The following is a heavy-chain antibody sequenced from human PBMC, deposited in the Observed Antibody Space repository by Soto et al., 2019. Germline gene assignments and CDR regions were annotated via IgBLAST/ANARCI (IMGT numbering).Heavy chain of an antibody. J-gene: IGHJ6*02. CDR3: ARLNGYCVSTGCHGYYGMDV. D-gene: IGHD2-2*03. CDR2: IYYSGST. CDR1: GGSISSGGYY. Sequence: SETLSLTCTVSGGSISSGGYYWSWIRQHPGKGLEWIGYIYYSGSTYYNPSLKSRVTISADTSMNEFSLRLSSVTAADTAVYYCARLNGYCVSTGCHGYYGMDVWGQGTTVTVSS. V-gene: IGHV4-31*03.